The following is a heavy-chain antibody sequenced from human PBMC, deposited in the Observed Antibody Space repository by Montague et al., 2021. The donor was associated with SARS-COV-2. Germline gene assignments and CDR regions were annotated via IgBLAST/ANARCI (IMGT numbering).Heavy chain of an antibody. J-gene: IGHJ4*02. V-gene: IGHV4-59*01. CDR3: ARAQNICFIANCVNYFDL. D-gene: IGHD2-15*01. Sequence: SETLSLTCSVSGGSTSNYYWTWIRQSPGKGLQWIGYIFYTGSTKSNPSLKSRVSMSPDTSKNHFSLRLSAVTAADTARYYCARAQNICFIANCVNYFDLWGLGALVTVSS. CDR2: IFYTGST. CDR1: GGSTSNYY.